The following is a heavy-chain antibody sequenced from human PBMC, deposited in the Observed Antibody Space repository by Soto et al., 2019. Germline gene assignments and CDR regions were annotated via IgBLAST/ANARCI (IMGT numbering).Heavy chain of an antibody. D-gene: IGHD3-10*01. Sequence: EVQLLESGGGLVQPGGSLRLSCAASGFTFNNYAMTWVRQAPGKGLEWVSAISGGGDTTSYADSVKGRFTVPRDGSKNTLYLQMSSLRAEDTALYYCAKGRGGSGSLTPRVDFWGQGNLVTVSS. V-gene: IGHV3-23*01. CDR3: AKGRGGSGSLTPRVDF. CDR2: ISGGGDTT. CDR1: GFTFNNYA. J-gene: IGHJ4*02.